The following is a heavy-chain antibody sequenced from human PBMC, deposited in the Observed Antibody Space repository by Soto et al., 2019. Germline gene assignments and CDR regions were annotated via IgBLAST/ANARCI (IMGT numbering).Heavy chain of an antibody. CDR1: GGSVSSGSYY. CDR2: IYYSGST. CDR3: ARLEGSWFDP. D-gene: IGHD1-26*01. V-gene: IGHV4-61*01. J-gene: IGHJ5*02. Sequence: PSETLSLTCTVSGGSVSSGSYYWSWIRQPPGKGLEWIGYIYYSGSTNYNPSLKSRVTISVDTSKNQFSLKLSSVTAADTAVYYCARLEGSWFDPWGQGTLVTVS.